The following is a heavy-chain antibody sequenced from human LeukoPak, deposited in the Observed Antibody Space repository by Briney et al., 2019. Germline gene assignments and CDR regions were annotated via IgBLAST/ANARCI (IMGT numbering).Heavy chain of an antibody. D-gene: IGHD2-15*01. V-gene: IGHV5-51*01. CDR1: RYSFTYYR. CDR2: IYPSDSDT. CDR3: ARVAPDGSFFDY. Sequence: RAGESLKISCKGSRYSFTYYRIGWVRQMPGKGLEWMGIIYPSDSDTRYSPSFQGQVTISADKSISTAYLLWSSLKASDTAMYYCARVAPDGSFFDYWGQGTLVTVSS. J-gene: IGHJ4*02.